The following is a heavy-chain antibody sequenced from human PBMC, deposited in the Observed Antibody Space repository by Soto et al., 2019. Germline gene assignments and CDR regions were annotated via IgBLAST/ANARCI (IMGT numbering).Heavy chain of an antibody. Sequence: PGGSLRLSCAASGFTFSDYYMNWIRQAPGKGLEWVSYISSSGSTIYYADSVKGRFTISRDNAKNSLYLQMNSLRAEDTAVYYCASLGTYYYDSSGPWGQGTLVTVSS. J-gene: IGHJ5*02. CDR2: ISSSGSTI. V-gene: IGHV3-11*01. CDR3: ASLGTYYYDSSGP. CDR1: GFTFSDYY. D-gene: IGHD3-22*01.